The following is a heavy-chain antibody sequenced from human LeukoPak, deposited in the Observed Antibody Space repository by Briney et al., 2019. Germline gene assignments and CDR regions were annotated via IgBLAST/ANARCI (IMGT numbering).Heavy chain of an antibody. V-gene: IGHV1-18*01. Sequence: AASVKVSCKASGYTFTSYGISWVRQAAGQGLEWMGWISAYNGNTNYAQKLQGRVTMTTDTSTSTAYMELRSLRSDDTAVYYCARDLGFSPRFVSSSFMYNWFDPWGQGTLVTVSS. CDR1: GYTFTSYG. D-gene: IGHD6-13*01. CDR2: ISAYNGNT. J-gene: IGHJ5*02. CDR3: ARDLGFSPRFVSSSFMYNWFDP.